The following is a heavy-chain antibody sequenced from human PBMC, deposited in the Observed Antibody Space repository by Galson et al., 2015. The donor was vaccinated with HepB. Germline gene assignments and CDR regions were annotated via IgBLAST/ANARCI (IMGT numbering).Heavy chain of an antibody. CDR3: AREFERDVPAARGYYYSGMDV. CDR2: INPSGGST. CDR1: GYTFISYY. D-gene: IGHD2-2*01. V-gene: IGHV1-46*01. Sequence: SVKVSCKASGYTFISYYMHWVRQAPGQGLEWMGIINPSGGSTSYAQKFQGRVNLTRDTSTSTVYMELGSPRSEDTAVYYCAREFERDVPAARGYYYSGMDVWGQGTTVTVSS. J-gene: IGHJ6*02.